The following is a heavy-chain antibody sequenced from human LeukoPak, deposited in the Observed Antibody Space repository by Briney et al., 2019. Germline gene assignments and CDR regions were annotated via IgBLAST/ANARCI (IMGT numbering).Heavy chain of an antibody. V-gene: IGHV3-23*01. CDR2: ISGGGDST. J-gene: IGHJ4*02. CDR3: AKDSSSASFYFDY. CDR1: GFTFNDYA. D-gene: IGHD6-13*01. Sequence: GGSLRLSCAASGFTFNDYAMNWVRQAPGKGLEWVSGISGGGDSTYYADSVKGRFTISRDNSKNMMFLQMNSLRADEDTAVYYCAKDSSSASFYFDYWGQGTLVTVSS.